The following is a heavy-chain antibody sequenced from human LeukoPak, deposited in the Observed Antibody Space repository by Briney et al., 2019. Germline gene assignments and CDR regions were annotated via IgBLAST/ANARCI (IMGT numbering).Heavy chain of an antibody. CDR2: ISYDGSNK. CDR1: GFTFSSYA. CDR3: ARPPATAMVTRFDY. D-gene: IGHD5-18*01. Sequence: GGSLRLSCAASGFTFSSYAMQWVRQAPGKGLEWGAVISYDGSNKYYADSVKGRFTISRDNSKNTLYLQMNSLRAEDTAVYYCARPPATAMVTRFDYWGQGTLVTVSS. J-gene: IGHJ4*02. V-gene: IGHV3-30*01.